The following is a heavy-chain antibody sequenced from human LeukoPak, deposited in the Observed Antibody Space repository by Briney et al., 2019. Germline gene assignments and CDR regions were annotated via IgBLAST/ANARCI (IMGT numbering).Heavy chain of an antibody. D-gene: IGHD2-2*01. J-gene: IGHJ4*02. Sequence: GGSLRLSCAVSGFTFSSYAMSWVRQAPGKGLEWVSAISGSGSSTYYADSVKGRFTISRDNSKNTLYLQMKSLRAEDTAIYYCAKTSARGYQIDYWGQGTLVTVSS. CDR1: GFTFSSYA. CDR3: AKTSARGYQIDY. V-gene: IGHV3-23*01. CDR2: ISGSGSST.